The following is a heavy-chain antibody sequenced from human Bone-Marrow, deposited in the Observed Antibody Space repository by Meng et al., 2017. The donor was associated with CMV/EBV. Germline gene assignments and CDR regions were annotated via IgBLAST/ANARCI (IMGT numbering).Heavy chain of an antibody. V-gene: IGHV3-15*05. J-gene: IGHJ3*02. CDR3: AKDAGYCSSTSCYSAFDI. CDR1: GFTFSNAW. Sequence: GGSLRLSCAASGFTFSNAWMSWVRQAPGKGLEWVGRIKSKTDGGTTDYAAPVKGRFTISRDDSKNTLYLQMNSLRAEDTALYYCAKDAGYCSSTSCYSAFDIWGQGTMVTVSS. D-gene: IGHD2-2*02. CDR2: IKSKTDGGTT.